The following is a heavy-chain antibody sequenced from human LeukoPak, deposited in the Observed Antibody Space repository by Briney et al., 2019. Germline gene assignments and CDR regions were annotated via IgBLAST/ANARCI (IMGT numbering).Heavy chain of an antibody. CDR2: INPNSGDT. CDR3: ARDLGQVLRATPGY. V-gene: IGHV1-2*06. Sequence: ASVKVSCKASGYTFTPYFMHWVRQAPGQGLDYMGRINPNSGDTNYAQKFQGRVTMTSDTSISTIFMEMNSLRSDDTAVYYCARDLGQVLRATPGYWGQGTLVTVSS. D-gene: IGHD2-15*01. CDR1: GYTFTPYF. J-gene: IGHJ4*02.